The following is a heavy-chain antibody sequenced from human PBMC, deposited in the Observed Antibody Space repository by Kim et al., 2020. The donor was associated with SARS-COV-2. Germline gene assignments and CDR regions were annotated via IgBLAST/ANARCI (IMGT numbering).Heavy chain of an antibody. J-gene: IGHJ6*03. CDR2: IYYSGST. CDR1: GGSISSYY. D-gene: IGHD5-18*01. Sequence: SETLSLTCTVSGGSISSYYWSWIRQPPGKGLEWIGYIYYSGSTNYNPSLKSRVTISVDTSKNQFSLKLSSVTAADTAVYYCAGVDTGYYYMDVWGKGTTVTVSS. V-gene: IGHV4-59*01. CDR3: AGVDTGYYYMDV.